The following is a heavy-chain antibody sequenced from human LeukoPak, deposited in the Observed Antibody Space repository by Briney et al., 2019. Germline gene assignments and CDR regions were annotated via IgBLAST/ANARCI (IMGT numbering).Heavy chain of an antibody. V-gene: IGHV4-59*08. CDR1: GGSISSYY. Sequence: SETLSLTCTVSGGSISSYYWSWIRPPPGKGLEWIGYIYYSGSTNYNPSLKSRVTISVDTSKNQFSLKLSSVTAADTAVYYCARGSSSWFHWFDPWGQGTLVTVSS. J-gene: IGHJ5*02. CDR3: ARGSSSWFHWFDP. CDR2: IYYSGST. D-gene: IGHD6-13*01.